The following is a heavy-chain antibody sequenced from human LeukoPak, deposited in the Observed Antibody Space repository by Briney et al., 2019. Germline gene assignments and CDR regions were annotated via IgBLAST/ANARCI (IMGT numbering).Heavy chain of an antibody. J-gene: IGHJ4*02. CDR3: ARAGGGSASYFAY. D-gene: IGHD6-19*01. CDR1: GFTFSSYS. Sequence: GGSLRLSCAASGFTFSSYSMNWVRQAPGKGLEWVSSISSSSSYIYYADSVKGRFTIFRDNAKNSLFLQMNSLRAEDTAVYYCARAGGGSASYFAYWGQGALVTVSS. V-gene: IGHV3-21*04. CDR2: ISSSSSYI.